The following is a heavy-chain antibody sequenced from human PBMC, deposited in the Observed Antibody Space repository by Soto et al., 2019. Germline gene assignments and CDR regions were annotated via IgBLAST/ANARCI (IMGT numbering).Heavy chain of an antibody. J-gene: IGHJ4*02. Sequence: ASETLSLTCLVSGVSVSSYTWSWVRQPANKGLEWIGRVFSSVSATYSPSLKSRVRISMDTPENRISLKLDSVTAADAGVYYCTRDGMKTGDTWGPGTLVTVYS. V-gene: IGHV4-4*07. CDR1: GVSVSSYT. CDR2: VFSSVSA. CDR3: TRDGMKTGDT. D-gene: IGHD2-21*02.